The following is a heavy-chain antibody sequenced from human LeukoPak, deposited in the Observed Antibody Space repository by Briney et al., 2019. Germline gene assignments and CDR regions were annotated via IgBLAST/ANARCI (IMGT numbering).Heavy chain of an antibody. Sequence: GGSLRLSCAASGFTFSSYSMNWVRQAPGKGLEWVSYISSSSSTIYYADSVKGRFTISRDNAKNSLYLQMNSLRAEDTAVYCCARDPGRLYFDYWGQGTLVTVSS. V-gene: IGHV3-48*01. CDR2: ISSSSSTI. J-gene: IGHJ4*02. CDR1: GFTFSSYS. CDR3: ARDPGRLYFDY. D-gene: IGHD6-25*01.